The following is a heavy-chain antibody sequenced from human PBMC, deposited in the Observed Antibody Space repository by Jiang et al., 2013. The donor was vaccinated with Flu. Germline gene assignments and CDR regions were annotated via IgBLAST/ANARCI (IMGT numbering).Heavy chain of an antibody. V-gene: IGHV4-34*01. CDR2: INHSGST. CDR1: GGSFSGYY. D-gene: IGHD1-26*01. Sequence: TLSLTCAVYGGSFSGYYWSWIRQPPGKGLEWIGEINHSGSTNYNPSLKSRVTISVDTSKNQFSLKLSSVTAADTAVYYCLGSYFRFGFDYWGQGTLVTVSS. CDR3: LGSYFRFGFDY. J-gene: IGHJ4*02.